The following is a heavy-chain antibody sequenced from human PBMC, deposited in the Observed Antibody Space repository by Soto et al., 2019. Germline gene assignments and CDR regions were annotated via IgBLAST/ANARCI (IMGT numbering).Heavy chain of an antibody. CDR2: IYYSGST. CDR3: ARDHNNYYYYYGMDV. J-gene: IGHJ6*02. CDR1: GGSISSGDYY. V-gene: IGHV4-30-4*01. Sequence: QVQLQESGPGLVKPSQTLSLTCTVSGGSISSGDYYWSWIRQPPGKGLEWIGYIYYSGSTYYNPSLKSRVTISVDTSKNQFSLKLSSVTAADTAVYYCARDHNNYYYYYGMDVWGQGTTVTVSS.